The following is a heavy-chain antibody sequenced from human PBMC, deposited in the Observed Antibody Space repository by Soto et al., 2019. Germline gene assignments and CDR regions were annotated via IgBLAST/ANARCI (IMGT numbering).Heavy chain of an antibody. D-gene: IGHD1-7*01. V-gene: IGHV3-33*01. Sequence: QVQLVESGGGVVQPGRSLRLSCAASGFTFSSYGMHWVRLTPGKGLEWVALVRNDGTNPYYADSVQGRFTISRDNSKNTLYLQMNRLRAEDTAVYYCARDNVASTNYFWFDPRGQGTLVTVSS. CDR1: GFTFSSYG. J-gene: IGHJ5*02. CDR3: ARDNVASTNYFWFDP. CDR2: VRNDGTNP.